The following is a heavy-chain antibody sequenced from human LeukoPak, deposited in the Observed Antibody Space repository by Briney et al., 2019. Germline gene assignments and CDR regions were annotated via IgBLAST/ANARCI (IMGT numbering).Heavy chain of an antibody. CDR1: GFTFSSYA. CDR2: ISYDGSNK. J-gene: IGHJ4*02. D-gene: IGHD3-10*01. V-gene: IGHV3-30-3*01. CDR3: AGSLWFGEFPFDY. Sequence: GGSLRLSCAASGFTFSSYAMHWVRQAPGKGLEWVAVISYDGSNKYYADSVKGRFTISRDNSKNTLYLQMNSLRAEDTAVYYCAGSLWFGEFPFDYWGQGTLVTVSS.